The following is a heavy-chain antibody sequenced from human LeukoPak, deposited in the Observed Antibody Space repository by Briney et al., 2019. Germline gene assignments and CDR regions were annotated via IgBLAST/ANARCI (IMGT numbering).Heavy chain of an antibody. Sequence: SVKVSCTASGYTFTSYGISWVRQAPGQGLEWMGGIIPIFGTANYAQKFQGRVTITADESTSTAYMELSSLRSEDTAVYYCARGDTRHESGYYGMDVWGQGTTVTVSS. J-gene: IGHJ6*02. D-gene: IGHD5-18*01. V-gene: IGHV1-69*13. CDR3: ARGDTRHESGYYGMDV. CDR2: IIPIFGTA. CDR1: GYTFTSYG.